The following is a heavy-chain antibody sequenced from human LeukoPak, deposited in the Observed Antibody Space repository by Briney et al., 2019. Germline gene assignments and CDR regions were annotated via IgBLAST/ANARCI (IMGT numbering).Heavy chain of an antibody. Sequence: ASVKVSCKASGYTFTGYYMHWVRPAPGQGLEWMGWINPNSGGTNYAQKLQGSVTMTRDTSTSTAYMELSRLRSDDTAVYYCARGSYYDILTGYYSPQQYYYGMDVWGKGTTVTVSS. J-gene: IGHJ6*04. V-gene: IGHV1-2*04. CDR3: ARGSYYDILTGYYSPQQYYYGMDV. D-gene: IGHD3-9*01. CDR2: INPNSGGT. CDR1: GYTFTGYY.